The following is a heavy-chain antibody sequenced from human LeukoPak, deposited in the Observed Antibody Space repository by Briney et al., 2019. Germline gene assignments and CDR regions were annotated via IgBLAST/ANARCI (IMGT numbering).Heavy chain of an antibody. CDR3: AKDHTSGYFDY. J-gene: IGHJ4*02. V-gene: IGHV3-30*04. Sequence: PGRSLRLSCAASGFSFNNFAMHWVRQAPGKGLEWVTVISYDGINKYYADSVKGRFTISRDNSKNTLYLQMNSLRAEDTAVYYCAKDHTSGYFDYWGQGTLVTVSS. D-gene: IGHD2-15*01. CDR1: GFSFNNFA. CDR2: ISYDGINK.